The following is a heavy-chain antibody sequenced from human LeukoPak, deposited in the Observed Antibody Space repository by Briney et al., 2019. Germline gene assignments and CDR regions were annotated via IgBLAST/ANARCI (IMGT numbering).Heavy chain of an antibody. CDR3: ARGGYNWNMFDY. CDR2: INPSGGST. D-gene: IGHD1-20*01. J-gene: IGHJ4*02. V-gene: IGHV1-46*03. Sequence: ASVKVSCMSSGYTFSSYYMHWVRPAPGQGLEWMGLINPSGGSTAYAQQFQGRVTMSRDTLTSTVYMELISLRSEDTAVYYCARGGYNWNMFDYWGQGTLVTVSS. CDR1: GYTFSSYY.